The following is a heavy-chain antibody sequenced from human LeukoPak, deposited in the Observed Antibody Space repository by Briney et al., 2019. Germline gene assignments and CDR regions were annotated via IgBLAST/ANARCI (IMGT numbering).Heavy chain of an antibody. V-gene: IGHV3-23*01. CDR3: AKPLGVFGVGYNAFDI. Sequence: GGSLRLSCAASGFTFSSYAMSWVRQAPGKGLEWVSAISGSGGSTYYADSVKGRFTIPRDNSRNTLYLQMNRLRAEDTAVYYCAKPLGVFGVGYNAFDIWGQGTMVTVSS. J-gene: IGHJ3*02. CDR2: ISGSGGST. CDR1: GFTFSSYA. D-gene: IGHD3-3*01.